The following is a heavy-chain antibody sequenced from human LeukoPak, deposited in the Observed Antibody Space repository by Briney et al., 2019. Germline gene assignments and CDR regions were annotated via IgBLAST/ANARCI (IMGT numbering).Heavy chain of an antibody. CDR3: ARLDYYDSSGYPNWFDH. V-gene: IGHV5-51*01. D-gene: IGHD3-22*01. J-gene: IGHJ5*02. CDR1: GSRFTSYW. CDR2: IYPGDSDT. Sequence: GASLKISCKGSGSRFTSYWIGWVRQMPGKGLEWMGIIYPGDSDTRYSPSFQGQVTISADKSISTAYLQWSSLKASDTAMYYCARLDYYDSSGYPNWFDHWGQGTLVTVSS.